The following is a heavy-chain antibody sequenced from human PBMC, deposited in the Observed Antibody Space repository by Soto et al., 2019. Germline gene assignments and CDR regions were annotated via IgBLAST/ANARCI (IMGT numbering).Heavy chain of an antibody. J-gene: IGHJ5*02. CDR3: CTGLRRGGFDP. V-gene: IGHV3-15*07. Sequence: EVQLVESGGGLVKPGGSLRLSCAASDFTFSNAYMNWVRQAPGKGLEWVGRIRSKRDGGTTEYSPTVKGRFTISRDDSKNTLYMQMNSLKTEHTAVYYCCTGLRRGGFDPWGQGTLVTVSS. CDR1: DFTFSNAY. CDR2: IRSKRDGGTT. D-gene: IGHD3-10*01.